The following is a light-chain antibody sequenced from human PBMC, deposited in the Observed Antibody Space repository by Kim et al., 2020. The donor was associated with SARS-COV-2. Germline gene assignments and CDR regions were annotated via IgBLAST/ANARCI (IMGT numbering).Light chain of an antibody. Sequence: QKVTLCCSGSSYNIGNNSVYWYQQFPGTAPKLLIHDNSQRPSGIPDRISGSKSGTSATLGITGLQTGDEADYYCGTWDSSLSAYVFGTGTKVTVL. J-gene: IGLJ1*01. CDR3: GTWDSSLSAYV. CDR2: DNS. V-gene: IGLV1-51*01. CDR1: SYNIGNNS.